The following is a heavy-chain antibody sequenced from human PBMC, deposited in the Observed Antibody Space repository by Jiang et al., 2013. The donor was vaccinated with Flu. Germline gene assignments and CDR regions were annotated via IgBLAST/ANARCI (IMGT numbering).Heavy chain of an antibody. CDR3: ARVPAIGIAAAGYFDY. D-gene: IGHD6-13*01. CDR2: TYYRSKWFN. Sequence: SRGLEWLGRTYYRSKWFNDYAVSVKSRITINPDTSRNQFSLQLNSVTPEDTAVYYCARVPAIGIAAAGYFDYWGQGTLVTVSS. J-gene: IGHJ4*02. V-gene: IGHV6-1*01.